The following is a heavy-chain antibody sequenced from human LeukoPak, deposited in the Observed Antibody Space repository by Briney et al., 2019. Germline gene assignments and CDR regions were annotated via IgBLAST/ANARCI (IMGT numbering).Heavy chain of an antibody. D-gene: IGHD3-10*01. CDR1: GFSFGDYG. CDR3: TGSFGELTFFDY. J-gene: IGHJ4*02. CDR2: IRSKVYGGTT. V-gene: IGHV3-49*04. Sequence: GGSLRLFCTASGFSFGDYGMSWVRQAPGKGLEWVGFIRSKVYGGTTEYVASVKGRFTISRDDSKSIAYLQMNSLKTEDTAVYYCTGSFGELTFFDYWGQGTLVTVSS.